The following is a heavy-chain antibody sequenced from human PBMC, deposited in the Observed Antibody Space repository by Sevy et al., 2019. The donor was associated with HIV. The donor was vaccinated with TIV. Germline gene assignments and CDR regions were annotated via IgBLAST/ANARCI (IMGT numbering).Heavy chain of an antibody. CDR1: GFTFDDYA. J-gene: IGHJ3*01. V-gene: IGHV3-9*01. CDR3: AKLRGIHSGSYPGAFDL. Sequence: SLRLSCAASGFTFDDYAMHWVRQAPGKDLEWVSGIRWKSGSIGYADSVKGRFTISRDNATNSLYLQMISLRAEDTALYYCAKLRGIHSGSYPGAFDLWGQGTMVTVSS. D-gene: IGHD1-26*01. CDR2: IRWKSGSI.